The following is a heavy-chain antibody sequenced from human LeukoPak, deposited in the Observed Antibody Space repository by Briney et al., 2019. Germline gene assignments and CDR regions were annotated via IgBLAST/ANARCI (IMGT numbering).Heavy chain of an antibody. CDR3: ARGSMVRGVIIITGAAH. Sequence: ASVKVSCKASGYTFTGYYMHWVRQAPGQGLEWMGWINPNSGGTNYAQKFQGRVTMTRDTSISTAYMELSGLRSDDTAVYYCARGSMVRGVIIITGAAHWGQGTLVTVSS. J-gene: IGHJ4*02. D-gene: IGHD3-10*01. V-gene: IGHV1-2*02. CDR2: INPNSGGT. CDR1: GYTFTGYY.